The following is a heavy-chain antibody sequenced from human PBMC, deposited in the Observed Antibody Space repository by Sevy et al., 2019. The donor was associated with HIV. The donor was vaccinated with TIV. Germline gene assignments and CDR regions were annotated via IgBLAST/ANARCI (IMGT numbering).Heavy chain of an antibody. D-gene: IGHD2-2*01. V-gene: IGHV4-34*01. CDR2: INHSGST. Sequence: SETLSLTCAVYGGSFSGYYWNWIRQTPGKGLEWIGEINHSGSTNYNPSLKSRVTISVDTSKNQFSLGLNSVPAADTAVYYCARAPPVVVVPGAPSWFDPWGQGTLVTVSS. J-gene: IGHJ5*02. CDR3: ARAPPVVVVPGAPSWFDP. CDR1: GGSFSGYY.